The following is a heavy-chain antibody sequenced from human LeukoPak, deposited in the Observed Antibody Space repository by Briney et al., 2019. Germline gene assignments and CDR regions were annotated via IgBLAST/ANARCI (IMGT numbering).Heavy chain of an antibody. CDR1: GLTFSSYA. J-gene: IGHJ4*02. Sequence: PGGSLRLSCAASGLTFSSYAMNWVRQAPWKGLEWVSTISYSGGSTYYVDSVKGRFTISRDNSENTLYLQLNSLRAEDTAVYYCAKAASGSYLYYFDYWGQGTLVTVSS. V-gene: IGHV3-23*01. CDR3: AKAASGSYLYYFDY. CDR2: ISYSGGST. D-gene: IGHD1-26*01.